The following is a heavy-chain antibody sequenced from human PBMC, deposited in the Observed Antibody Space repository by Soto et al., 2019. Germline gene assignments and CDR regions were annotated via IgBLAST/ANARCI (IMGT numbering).Heavy chain of an antibody. CDR1: GFTFSSYA. CDR2: ISGSGVST. CDR3: ANGRYYYDSSVYFAY. Sequence: EVQLLESGGGLVQPGGSLRLSCAASGFTFSSYAMSWVRQAPGKGLEWVSAISGSGVSTYYADSVKGRFTISRDNSKNTLYLQMNSLRAEDTAVYYCANGRYYYDSSVYFAYWGQGTLVTVSS. D-gene: IGHD3-22*01. V-gene: IGHV3-23*01. J-gene: IGHJ4*02.